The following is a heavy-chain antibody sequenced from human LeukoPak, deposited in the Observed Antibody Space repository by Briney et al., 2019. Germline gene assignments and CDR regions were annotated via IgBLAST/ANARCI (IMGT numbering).Heavy chain of an antibody. CDR3: AKEGYSSSWNFDY. Sequence: GGSLRLSCAASGFTFSSYGMHWVRQAPGKGLEWVAFIRYDGSNKYYADSVKGRFTISRDNSKNTLYLQMNSLRAEDTAVYYCAKEGYSSSWNFDYWGQGTLVTVSS. J-gene: IGHJ4*02. D-gene: IGHD6-13*01. CDR1: GFTFSSYG. CDR2: IRYDGSNK. V-gene: IGHV3-30*02.